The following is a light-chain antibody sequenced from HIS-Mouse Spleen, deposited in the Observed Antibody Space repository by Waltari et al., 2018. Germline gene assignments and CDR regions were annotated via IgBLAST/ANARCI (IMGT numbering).Light chain of an antibody. V-gene: IGKV1-9*01. CDR3: QQLNSYPWT. CDR2: AAS. CDR1: QGISRY. Sequence: DIQFTQSPSFLSASVGDRVTITCRASQGISRYLAWYQQKPGKAPKLLIYAASTLQSGVPSRFSGSGSGTEFTLTISSLQPEDFATYYCQQLNSYPWTFGQGTKVEIK. J-gene: IGKJ1*01.